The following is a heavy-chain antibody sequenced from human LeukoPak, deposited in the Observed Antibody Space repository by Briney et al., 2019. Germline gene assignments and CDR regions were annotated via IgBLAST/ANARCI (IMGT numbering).Heavy chain of an antibody. V-gene: IGHV1-2*02. Sequence: ASVKVSCKASGYTFTGYYMHWVRQAPGQGLEWMGGINPNSGGTNYAQKFQGRVTMTRDTSISTAYMELSRLRSDDTAVYYCARGYCSSTSCYSFYGMDVWGQGTTVTVSS. CDR3: ARGYCSSTSCYSFYGMDV. J-gene: IGHJ6*02. D-gene: IGHD2-2*01. CDR2: INPNSGGT. CDR1: GYTFTGYY.